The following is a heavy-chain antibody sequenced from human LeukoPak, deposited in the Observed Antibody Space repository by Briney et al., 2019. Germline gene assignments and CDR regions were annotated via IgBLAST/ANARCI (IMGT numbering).Heavy chain of an antibody. CDR2: INHSGST. D-gene: IGHD2-2*01. CDR3: ARGPSNADIVVVPAAIGWFDP. CDR1: GGSFSGYY. V-gene: IGHV4-34*01. Sequence: SETLSLTCAVYGGSFSGYYWSWIRHPPGKGLELIGEINHSGSTNYNPSLKSRVTISVDTSKNQFSLKLSSVTAADTAVYYCARGPSNADIVVVPAAIGWFDPWAREPWSPSPQ. J-gene: IGHJ5*02.